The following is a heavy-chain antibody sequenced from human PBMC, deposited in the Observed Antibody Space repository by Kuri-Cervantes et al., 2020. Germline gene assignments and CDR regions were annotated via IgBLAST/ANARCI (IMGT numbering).Heavy chain of an antibody. D-gene: IGHD2-2*01. CDR1: SGSISSSSYY. Sequence: GSLRLSCTVSSGSISSSSYYWGWIRQPPGKGLEWIGNIDYSGSTYYNPSLKSRVTISVDTSGNQFSLKLSSVTAADTAVYYCARETFVVVPAAILSNWYFDLWGRGTLVTVSS. V-gene: IGHV4-39*07. CDR3: ARETFVVVPAAILSNWYFDL. J-gene: IGHJ2*01. CDR2: IDYSGST.